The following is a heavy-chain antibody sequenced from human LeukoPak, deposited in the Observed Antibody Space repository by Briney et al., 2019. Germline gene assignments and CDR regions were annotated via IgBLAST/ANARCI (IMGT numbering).Heavy chain of an antibody. V-gene: IGHV3-11*01. CDR3: ARVGRRYCSGGSCYSHY. Sequence: GGSLRLSCAASGFTFSDYYMSWIRQAPGTRLEGVSYISSSGSTIYYADSVKGRLTISRDNAKNSLYLQMNSLRAEDTAVYYCARVGRRYCSGGSCYSHYWGQGTLVTVSS. J-gene: IGHJ4*02. CDR2: ISSSGSTI. D-gene: IGHD2-15*01. CDR1: GFTFSDYY.